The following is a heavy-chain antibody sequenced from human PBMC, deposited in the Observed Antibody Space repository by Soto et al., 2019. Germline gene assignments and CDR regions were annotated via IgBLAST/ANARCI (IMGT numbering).Heavy chain of an antibody. V-gene: IGHV4-59*12. J-gene: IGHJ4*02. D-gene: IGHD3-22*01. Sequence: SETVCQTGTVSDCAISGGCLSWIQQPPGKRLEWIGYIYYNGSTNYNPSLKSRVTISVDTSKNQFSLKLSSVTAADTAVYYCARGYYYDSSGYHGALNYWGQGTLVTVSS. CDR2: IYYNGST. CDR1: DCAISGGC. CDR3: ARGYYYDSSGYHGALNY.